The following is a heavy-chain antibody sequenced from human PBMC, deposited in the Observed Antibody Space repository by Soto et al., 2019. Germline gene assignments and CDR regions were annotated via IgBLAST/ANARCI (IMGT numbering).Heavy chain of an antibody. CDR1: GFTVSSNY. CDR3: ARASRNYYDSSGYLYYFDY. D-gene: IGHD3-22*01. CDR2: IYSGGTT. Sequence: LRLSCAASGFTVSSNYMSWVRQAPGKGLEWVSVIYSGGTTYYADSVKGRFTISRDNSKNTLYLQMNSLRAEDTAVYYCARASRNYYDSSGYLYYFDYWGQGTLVTVSS. J-gene: IGHJ4*02. V-gene: IGHV3-66*01.